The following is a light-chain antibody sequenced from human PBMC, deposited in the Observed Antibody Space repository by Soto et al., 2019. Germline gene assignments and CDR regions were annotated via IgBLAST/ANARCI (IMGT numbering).Light chain of an antibody. CDR3: SSYTSSSTLVV. V-gene: IGLV2-14*01. Sequence: QSALTQPASVSGSPGQSITISCTGTSNDVGDYDYVSWYQQHPGKVPKLIIYEVTNRPSGVSNRFSGSKSGNSASLTISGLHAEDEADYYCSSYTSSSTLVVFGGGTKLTVL. CDR2: EVT. CDR1: SNDVGDYDY. J-gene: IGLJ2*01.